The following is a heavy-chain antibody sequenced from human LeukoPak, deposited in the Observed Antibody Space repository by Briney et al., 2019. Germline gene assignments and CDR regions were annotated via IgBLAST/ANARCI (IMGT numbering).Heavy chain of an antibody. Sequence: PSETLSLTCTVSGGSISSYYWSWIRQPPGKGLEWIGYIYYSGSTNYNPSLKSRVTISVDTSKNQFSLKLSSVTAADTAVYYCARNYYDSSGYQDDALDIWGQGTMVTVSS. J-gene: IGHJ3*02. CDR3: ARNYYDSSGYQDDALDI. V-gene: IGHV4-59*01. CDR2: IYYSGST. D-gene: IGHD3-22*01. CDR1: GGSISSYY.